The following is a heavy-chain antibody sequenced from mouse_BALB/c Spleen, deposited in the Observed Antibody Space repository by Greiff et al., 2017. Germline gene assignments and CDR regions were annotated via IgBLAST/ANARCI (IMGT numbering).Heavy chain of an antibody. J-gene: IGHJ4*01. CDR1: GYSITSGYY. V-gene: IGHV3-6*02. CDR3: ASPGYYYAMDY. CDR2: ISYDGSN. D-gene: IGHD4-1*01. Sequence: EVQRVESGPGLVKPSQSLSLTCSVTGYSITSGYYWNWIRQFPGNKLEWMGYISYDGSNNYNPSLKNRISITRDTSKNQFFLKLNSVTTEDTATYYCASPGYYYAMDYWGQGTSVTVSS.